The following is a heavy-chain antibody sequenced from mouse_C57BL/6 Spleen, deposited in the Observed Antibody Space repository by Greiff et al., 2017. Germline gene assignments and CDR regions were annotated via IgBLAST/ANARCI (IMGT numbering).Heavy chain of an antibody. CDR3: ARSYGNYPSWFGY. CDR1: GYTFTSYW. Sequence: QVQLQQPGAELVKPGASVKLSCKASGYTFTSYWMHWVKQRPGQGLEWIGMIHPNSGSTNYNEKFKSKATLTVDKSSSTAYMQLSSLTSEDSAVYYCARSYGNYPSWFGYWGQGTLVTVSA. V-gene: IGHV1-64*01. D-gene: IGHD2-1*01. CDR2: IHPNSGST. J-gene: IGHJ3*01.